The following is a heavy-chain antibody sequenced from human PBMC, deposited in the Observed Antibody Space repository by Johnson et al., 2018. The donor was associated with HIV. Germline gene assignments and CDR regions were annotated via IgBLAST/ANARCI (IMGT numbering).Heavy chain of an antibody. J-gene: IGHJ3*02. CDR1: GFTFKSYG. Sequence: QVQLVEYGGGVVQPGRSLRLSCEASGFTFKSYGMHWVRQAPGKGLEWVTVIWYDGSNEYYADSVKGRFTVSRDNSKNTLYLQMNSLRVEDTAVYYCAKAFWSGYSPALPMAAFDIWGQGTMVTVSS. CDR3: AKAFWSGYSPALPMAAFDI. CDR2: IWYDGSNE. D-gene: IGHD3-3*01. V-gene: IGHV3-33*06.